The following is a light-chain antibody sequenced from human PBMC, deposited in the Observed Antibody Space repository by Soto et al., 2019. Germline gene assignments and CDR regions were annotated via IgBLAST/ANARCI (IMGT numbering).Light chain of an antibody. CDR2: GAS. CDR3: QQLFDSPIT. Sequence: DIQMTQSPSSVSASVGDRVIITCRASQAFSNLLAWYQQKPGKAPKLLIYGASTLQGGVPSRFSATVSGTEFSLTITSLQPEDFATYYCQQLFDSPITFGQGTRLEIK. V-gene: IGKV1-12*01. J-gene: IGKJ5*01. CDR1: QAFSNL.